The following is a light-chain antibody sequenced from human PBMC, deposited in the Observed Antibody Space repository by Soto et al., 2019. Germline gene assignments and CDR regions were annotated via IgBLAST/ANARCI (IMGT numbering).Light chain of an antibody. CDR1: SSNVGGYNS. J-gene: IGLJ2*01. V-gene: IGLV2-14*03. CDR3: SSYTSSSSPPVV. Sequence: QSALTQPASVSGSPGQSITISCTGTSSNVGGYNSVSWYQQHPGKAPKLMIYDVSNRPPGVSARFSGSKSGNTASLTISGLQAEDEADYYCSSYTSSSSPPVVFGGGTKVTVL. CDR2: DVS.